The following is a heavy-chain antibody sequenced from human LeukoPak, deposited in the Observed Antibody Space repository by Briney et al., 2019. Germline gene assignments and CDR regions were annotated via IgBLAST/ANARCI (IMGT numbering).Heavy chain of an antibody. D-gene: IGHD5-18*01. CDR1: GYTFTSNY. CDR2: INPSDGST. Sequence: ASVKVSCKASGYTFTSNYIHWVRQAPGQGLEWMGIINPSDGSTKYAEKFQGRLTMTRDRSTSTVYVEVGGLRSEDTAVYYCARGKDTAMVSDDYWGQGTLVTVSS. J-gene: IGHJ4*02. V-gene: IGHV1-46*01. CDR3: ARGKDTAMVSDDY.